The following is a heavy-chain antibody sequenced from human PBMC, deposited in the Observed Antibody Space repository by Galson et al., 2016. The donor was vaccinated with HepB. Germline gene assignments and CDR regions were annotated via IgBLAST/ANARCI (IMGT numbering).Heavy chain of an antibody. D-gene: IGHD3-10*01. CDR2: ISYSGST. CDR3: ARAPFSLYASGSYYRDYYYLDV. V-gene: IGHV4-31*03. J-gene: IGHJ6*03. CDR1: NGSISGGIYY. Sequence: TLSLTCTVSNGSISGGIYYWSWIRQDTGKGLEWIGYISYSGSTYYNPSLKSRVLISIDTSKNHFSLKLSSVTAADTAVYYCARAPFSLYASGSYYRDYYYLDVWGKRTTVTVSS.